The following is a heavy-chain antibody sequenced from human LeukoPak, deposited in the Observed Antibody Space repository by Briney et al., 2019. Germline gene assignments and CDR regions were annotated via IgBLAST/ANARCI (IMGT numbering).Heavy chain of an antibody. J-gene: IGHJ4*02. D-gene: IGHD3-10*01. CDR3: ARARGYYGSGSYYKGYYFDY. CDR1: EGTFSNNA. Sequence: ASVKVSCKASEGTFSNNAINWVRQAPGQGLQWMGWISAYNGNTNYAQKLQGRVTMTTDTSMSTAYMELRSLRSDDTAVYYCARARGYYGSGSYYKGYYFDYWGQGTLVTVSS. CDR2: ISAYNGNT. V-gene: IGHV1-18*01.